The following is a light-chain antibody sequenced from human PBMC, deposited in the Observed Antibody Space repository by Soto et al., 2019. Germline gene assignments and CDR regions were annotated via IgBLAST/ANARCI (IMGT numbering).Light chain of an antibody. J-gene: IGLJ2*01. CDR1: SSDVGSYNL. Sequence: QSALTQPASVSGSPGQSITISCTGTSSDVGSYNLVSWYQQHPGKAPKLMIYEGSKRPSGVSNRFSGSKSGNTASLTISGLQAEDVADYYCCSYAGSSAVFGGGTKVTVL. V-gene: IGLV2-23*01. CDR3: CSYAGSSAV. CDR2: EGS.